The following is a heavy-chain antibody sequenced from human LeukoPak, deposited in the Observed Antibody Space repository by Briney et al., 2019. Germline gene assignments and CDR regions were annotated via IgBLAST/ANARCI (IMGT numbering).Heavy chain of an antibody. CDR1: GFTFHNFV. Sequence: HPGTSLRLSCAASGFTFHNFVMVWVRQPPGKGLQWVAAIDPHGNDNYYADSARGRFVISRDNSKNTLYLQIYGLTVVDTAVYYCARDSDTSGNHWFFDVWGRGTLVIASS. V-gene: IGHV3-30*12. CDR2: IDPHGNDN. J-gene: IGHJ2*01. D-gene: IGHD6-19*01. CDR3: ARDSDTSGNHWFFDV.